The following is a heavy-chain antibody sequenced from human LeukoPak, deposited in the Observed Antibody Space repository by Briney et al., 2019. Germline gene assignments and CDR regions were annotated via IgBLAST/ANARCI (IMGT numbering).Heavy chain of an antibody. Sequence: GSLRLSCAASGFTFSSSAMSWVRQAPGKGLEWVSAITTGGATTFYADDLKGRFTISRDNSDNTLYLQVNSLRPEDTAVYYCAKVSGGGWFPHYWGQGTLVTVSS. CDR1: GFTFSSSA. V-gene: IGHV3-23*01. J-gene: IGHJ4*02. CDR3: AKVSGGGWFPHY. CDR2: ITTGGATT. D-gene: IGHD6-19*01.